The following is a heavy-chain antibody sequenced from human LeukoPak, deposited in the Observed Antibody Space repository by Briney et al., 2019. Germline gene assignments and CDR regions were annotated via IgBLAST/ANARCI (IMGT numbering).Heavy chain of an antibody. Sequence: PWASVKVSCKASGYTFTSYDINWVRQATGQGLEWMGWMNPNSGNTGYAQKFQGRVTMTRDTSISTAYMELSRLRSDDTAVYYCARGQVGATTVWFDPWGQGTLVTVSS. D-gene: IGHD1-26*01. V-gene: IGHV1-8*01. J-gene: IGHJ5*02. CDR2: MNPNSGNT. CDR1: GYTFTSYD. CDR3: ARGQVGATTVWFDP.